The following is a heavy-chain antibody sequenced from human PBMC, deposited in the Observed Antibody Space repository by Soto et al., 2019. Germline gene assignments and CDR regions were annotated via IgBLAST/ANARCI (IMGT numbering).Heavy chain of an antibody. CDR3: AREGSDCSGGSCYRNWFDP. Sequence: EVQLVESGGGLVQPGGSLRLSCAASGFTVSSNYMSWVRQAPGKGLEWVSVIYSGGSTYYADSVKGRFTISRDNSKNTVYLQMNSLRAEDTAVYYCAREGSDCSGGSCYRNWFDPWGQGTLVTVSS. CDR2: IYSGGST. D-gene: IGHD2-15*01. CDR1: GFTVSSNY. V-gene: IGHV3-66*01. J-gene: IGHJ5*02.